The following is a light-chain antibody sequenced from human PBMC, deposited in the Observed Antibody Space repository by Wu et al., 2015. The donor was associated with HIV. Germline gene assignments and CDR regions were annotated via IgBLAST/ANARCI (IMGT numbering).Light chain of an antibody. CDR3: QQLNSFPLT. Sequence: AIQLTQSPSSPSASIGDRVNITCRASQDIFTYLAWYQQTPGKAPRVLIYDASTLQSGVSSRFSGSGSGAHFTLTISGLQREDFAVLFCQQLNSFPLTFGQGSRLEI. J-gene: IGKJ5*01. CDR1: QDIFTY. CDR2: DAS. V-gene: IGKV1-13*02.